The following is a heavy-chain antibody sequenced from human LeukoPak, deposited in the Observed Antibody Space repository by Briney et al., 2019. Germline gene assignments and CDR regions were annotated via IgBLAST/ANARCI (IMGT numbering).Heavy chain of an antibody. D-gene: IGHD6-13*01. V-gene: IGHV3-15*01. CDR1: GFTFSNAW. Sequence: GGSLRLSCAASGFTFSNAWMSWVRQAPGKGLEWVGRIKNNTVGATTDYAAPVKGRFTISRDDSKNTLYLQINSLQPEGTAVYYCTAGIAAAVDAFDIWGQGTMVTVSS. CDR2: IKNNTVGATT. J-gene: IGHJ3*02. CDR3: TAGIAAAVDAFDI.